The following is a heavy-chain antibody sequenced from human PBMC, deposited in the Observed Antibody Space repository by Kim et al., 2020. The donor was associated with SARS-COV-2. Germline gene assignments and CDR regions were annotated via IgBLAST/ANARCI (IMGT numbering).Heavy chain of an antibody. CDR3: AHYRSGYSGPYYYGMDV. V-gene: IGHV1-58*01. CDR1: GFTFTSSA. J-gene: IGHJ6*02. D-gene: IGHD5-12*01. Sequence: SVKVSCKASGFTFTSSAVQWVRQARGQRLEWIGWIVVGSGNTNYAQKFQERVTITRDMSTSTAYMELSSLRSEDTAVYYCAHYRSGYSGPYYYGMDVWGQGTTVTVSS. CDR2: IVVGSGNT.